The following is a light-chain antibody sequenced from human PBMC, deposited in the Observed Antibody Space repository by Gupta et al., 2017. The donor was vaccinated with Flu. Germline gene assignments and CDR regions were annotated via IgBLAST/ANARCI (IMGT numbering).Light chain of an antibody. CDR3: CSYAGSYTWV. CDR1: SSDVGGYNY. V-gene: IGLV2-11*01. CDR2: DVS. Sequence: SVTISCTGTSSDVGGYNYVSWYQQHPGKAPNLMIYDVSKRPSGVPDRFSGSKSGNTASLTISGLQAEDEADYYCCSYAGSYTWVFGGGTKLTVL. J-gene: IGLJ2*01.